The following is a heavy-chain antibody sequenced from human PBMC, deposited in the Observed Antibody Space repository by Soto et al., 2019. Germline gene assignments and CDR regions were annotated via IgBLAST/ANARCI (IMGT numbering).Heavy chain of an antibody. J-gene: IGHJ4*02. D-gene: IGHD3-22*01. CDR1: GFTFSSYA. V-gene: IGHV3-23*01. CDR3: ATQTGPYYYDSSGYYIDD. Sequence: XGSLRLACSASGFTFSSYAMSWVRQAPGKGLEWVSAISGSGGSTYYADSVKGRFTISRDNSKNTLYLQMNSLRAEDTAVYYCATQTGPYYYDSSGYYIDDWGQGTLVTVSS. CDR2: ISGSGGST.